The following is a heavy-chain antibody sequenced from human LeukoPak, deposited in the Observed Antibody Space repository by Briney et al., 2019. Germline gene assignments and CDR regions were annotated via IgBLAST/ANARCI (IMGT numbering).Heavy chain of an antibody. CDR1: GFTFSAYS. CDR3: ARRVPSQVITDYIDY. D-gene: IGHD3-16*01. Sequence: GGSLRLSCAASGFTFSAYSMNWVRQAPGKGLEWISFIDSSTRTIFYADSVKGRFTISRDNAKNSLFLQMNSLRAEDTAVYYCARRVPSQVITDYIDYWGQGTLVTVSS. CDR2: IDSSTRTI. V-gene: IGHV3-48*04. J-gene: IGHJ4*02.